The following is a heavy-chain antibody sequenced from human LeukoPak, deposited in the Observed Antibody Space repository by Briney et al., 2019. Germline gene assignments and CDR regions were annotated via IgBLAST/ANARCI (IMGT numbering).Heavy chain of an antibody. Sequence: GGSLRLSCVASGFSFSNSWMAWVRQAPGKGLEWVGNINYDGRQKYYADSVKGRFTISRDNAKNSLYLDMNSLRADDTAVYFCASSHDSSGNDWSQGAMVTVSS. D-gene: IGHD3-22*01. J-gene: IGHJ4*02. CDR1: GFSFSNSW. CDR2: INYDGRQK. CDR3: ASSHDSSGND. V-gene: IGHV3-7*01.